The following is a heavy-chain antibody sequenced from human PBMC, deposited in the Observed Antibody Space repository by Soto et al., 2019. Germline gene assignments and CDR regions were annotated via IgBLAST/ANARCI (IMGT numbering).Heavy chain of an antibody. CDR1: GFTVSSNY. Sequence: GGSLRLSCEASGFTVSSNYMSWGRQAPGKGLEWASVIYSGGSTYYADSVKGRFTISRDNSKNTLYLQMNSLRAEDTAVYYCARSGGSYMSDYYYGMDVWGQGTTVTVS. CDR3: ARSGGSYMSDYYYGMDV. D-gene: IGHD1-26*01. J-gene: IGHJ6*02. V-gene: IGHV3-53*01. CDR2: IYSGGST.